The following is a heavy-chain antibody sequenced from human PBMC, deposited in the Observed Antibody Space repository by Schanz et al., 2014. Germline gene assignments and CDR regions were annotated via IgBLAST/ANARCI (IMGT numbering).Heavy chain of an antibody. V-gene: IGHV1-69*04. D-gene: IGHD6-13*01. CDR2: IIPILGIA. CDR3: ARDGVDAAAGGNY. CDR1: RYTFNTYG. Sequence: QGQLVQSGPEVKEPGASVKVSCEASRYTFNTYGLNWVRQAPGQGLEWMGRIIPILGIAKYEQKFQGRVTITADRSTSTAYMELSSLRSEDTAVYYCARDGVDAAAGGNYWGQGTLVTVSS. J-gene: IGHJ4*02.